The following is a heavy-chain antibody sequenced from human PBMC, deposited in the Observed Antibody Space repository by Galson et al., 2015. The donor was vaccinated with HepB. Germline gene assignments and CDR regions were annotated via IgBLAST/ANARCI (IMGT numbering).Heavy chain of an antibody. CDR3: DCNQYSNSGCDY. CDR1: GFTFSIAW. CDR2: VKSNTDGGTT. J-gene: IGHJ4*01. Sequence: SLRLSCAASGFTFSIAWMSWVRQTPGKGLEWLGRVKSNTDGGTTDHAVPGKGRFTISRDDLKTTLYLPMNSQKTEDTAVYYCDCNQYSNSGCDYWGQGTLVTVSS. V-gene: IGHV3-15*01. D-gene: IGHD6-6*01.